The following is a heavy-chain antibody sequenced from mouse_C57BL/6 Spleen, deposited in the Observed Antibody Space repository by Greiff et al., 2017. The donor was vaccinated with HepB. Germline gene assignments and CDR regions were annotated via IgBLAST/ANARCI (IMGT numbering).Heavy chain of an antibody. CDR1: GFTFSSYG. CDR2: ISSGGSYT. CDR3: ARHSLTGTSWYFDV. V-gene: IGHV5-6*02. J-gene: IGHJ1*03. D-gene: IGHD4-1*01. Sequence: DVKLVESGGDLVKPGGSLKLSCAASGFTFSSYGMSWVRQTPDKRLEWVATISSGGSYTYYPDSVKGRFTISRDNAKKTLYLQMSSLKSEDTAMYYCARHSLTGTSWYFDVWGTGTTVTVSS.